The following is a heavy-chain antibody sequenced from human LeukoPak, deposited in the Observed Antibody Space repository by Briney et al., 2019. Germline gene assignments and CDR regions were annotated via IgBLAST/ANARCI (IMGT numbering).Heavy chain of an antibody. J-gene: IGHJ4*02. D-gene: IGHD6-19*01. CDR3: TTVFSSGWYHFDY. CDR1: GFTFSNAW. V-gene: IGHV3-15*01. Sequence: GGSLRLSCAASGFTFSNAWMSWVRQAPGKGLEWVGRIKSKTDGGTTDYAAPVKGRFTISRDDSKNTLYLQMNSLKTEDTAVYYCTTVFSSGWYHFDYWGQGTLVTVSS. CDR2: IKSKTDGGTT.